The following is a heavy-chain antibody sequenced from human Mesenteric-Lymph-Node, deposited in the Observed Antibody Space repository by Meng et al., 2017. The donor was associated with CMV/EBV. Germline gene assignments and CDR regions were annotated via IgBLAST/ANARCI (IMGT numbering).Heavy chain of an antibody. CDR2: IYYSGST. D-gene: IGHD2-2*01. J-gene: IGHJ4*02. Sequence: SETLSLTCVVYGGSFSPYSQKWIRQPPGKGLEWIGSIYYSGSTYYNPSLKSRVTISVDTSKNQFSLKLSSVTAADTAVYYCARDGCSSTSCPIDYWGQGTLVTVSS. V-gene: IGHV4-34*01. CDR1: GGSFSPYS. CDR3: ARDGCSSTSCPIDY.